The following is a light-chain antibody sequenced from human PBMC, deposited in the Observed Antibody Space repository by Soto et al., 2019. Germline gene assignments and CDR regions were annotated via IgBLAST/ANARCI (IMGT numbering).Light chain of an antibody. J-gene: IGKJ4*01. Sequence: DIQMTQSPSSLSASVGDRVTITCQASQDFSTYLNWYQQKPGKAPKLLIYDASNLETGVPSRFSGSGSGTDFTFTISSLQPEDIATYYCQQYDNLPPLTFGGGTKVEIK. CDR1: QDFSTY. CDR3: QQYDNLPPLT. CDR2: DAS. V-gene: IGKV1-33*01.